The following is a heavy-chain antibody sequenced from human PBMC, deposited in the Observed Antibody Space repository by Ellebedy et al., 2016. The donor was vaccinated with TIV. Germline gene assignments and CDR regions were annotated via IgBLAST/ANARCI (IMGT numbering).Heavy chain of an antibody. D-gene: IGHD3-10*01. Sequence: GESLKISCAASGFIISDYYMTWFRQAPGRGLECLSYISGTGSDTNYADSVKGRFIISRDNSKNTLYLQMNSLRAEDTAVYYCAKDRLWRGSGTQTFDNWGQGTLVTVSS. CDR1: GFIISDYY. V-gene: IGHV3-11*06. J-gene: IGHJ4*02. CDR2: ISGTGSDT. CDR3: AKDRLWRGSGTQTFDN.